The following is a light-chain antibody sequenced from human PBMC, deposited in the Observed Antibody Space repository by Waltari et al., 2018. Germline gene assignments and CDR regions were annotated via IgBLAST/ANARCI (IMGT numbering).Light chain of an antibody. V-gene: IGLV3-25*03. CDR2: QDT. J-gene: IGLJ3*02. CDR3: QSPSSSGSYHWL. CDR1: TLSKEY. Sequence: SYELTQPPSVAVSPGHTVRITCPGNTLSKEYTYWYQQKPGQAPILLIYQDTKRPSGIPERFSGSTSGTTVTLTITGVQAEDEAAYYCQSPSSSGSYHWLFGGGTKVTVL.